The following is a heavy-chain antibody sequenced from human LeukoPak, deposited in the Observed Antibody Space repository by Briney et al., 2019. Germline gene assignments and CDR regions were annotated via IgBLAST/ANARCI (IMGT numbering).Heavy chain of an antibody. V-gene: IGHV3-30*18. CDR1: GFTFSRNG. D-gene: IGHD3-9*01. J-gene: IGHJ4*02. Sequence: GTSLRLSCVASGFTFSRNGMHWVRQAPGKGLEWVAVISYDGSNRYYVDSVKGQFTISRDNSKNTLYLQMNSLRGEDTAVYYCAKDRLMDPGTFTGYFDSWGQGILVAVSS. CDR2: ISYDGSNR. CDR3: AKDRLMDPGTFTGYFDS.